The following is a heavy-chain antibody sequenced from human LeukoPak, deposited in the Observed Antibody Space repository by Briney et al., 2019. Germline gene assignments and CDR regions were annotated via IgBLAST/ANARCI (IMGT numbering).Heavy chain of an antibody. J-gene: IGHJ6*02. CDR2: ISVSGGTI. D-gene: IGHD3-3*01. Sequence: GGSLRLSCAASGFPFSTYEMNWVRQAPGKGLEWVSYISVSGGTIKYADSVKGRFTISRDNAKNSLYLQLNSLRAEDTAVYYCARGDGGYYYGMDVWGQGTTVTVSS. CDR1: GFPFSTYE. V-gene: IGHV3-48*03. CDR3: ARGDGGYYYGMDV.